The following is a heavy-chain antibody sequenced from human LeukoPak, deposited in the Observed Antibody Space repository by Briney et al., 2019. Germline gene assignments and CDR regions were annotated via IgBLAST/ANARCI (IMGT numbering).Heavy chain of an antibody. V-gene: IGHV4-34*01. CDR3: ARGNPSIAARQPLDY. CDR2: INHSGST. CDR1: GGSFSGYY. Sequence: SETLSLTCAVYGGSFSGYYWSWIRQPPGKGLEWIGEINHSGSTNYNPSLKSRVTISVDTSKNQFSLKLSSVTAADTAVYYCARGNPSIAARQPLDYWGRGTLVTVSS. J-gene: IGHJ4*02. D-gene: IGHD6-6*01.